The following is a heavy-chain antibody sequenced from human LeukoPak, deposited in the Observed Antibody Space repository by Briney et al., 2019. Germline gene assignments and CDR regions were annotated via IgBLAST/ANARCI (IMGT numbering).Heavy chain of an antibody. CDR2: ISSCGSTI. D-gene: IGHD3-22*01. Sequence: PGGSLRLSCAASGFTFSSYEMNWVRQAPGKGLEWVSYISSCGSTIYYADSVKGRFTISRDNAKNSLYLQMNSLRAEDTAVYYCARYYYDSSGKNLGYWGQGTLVTVSS. CDR1: GFTFSSYE. V-gene: IGHV3-48*03. J-gene: IGHJ4*02. CDR3: ARYYYDSSGKNLGY.